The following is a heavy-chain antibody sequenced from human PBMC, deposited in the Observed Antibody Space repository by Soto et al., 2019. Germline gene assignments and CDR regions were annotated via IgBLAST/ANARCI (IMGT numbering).Heavy chain of an antibody. V-gene: IGHV1-69*13. CDR1: GGTFNDYA. D-gene: IGHD3-22*01. Sequence: GASVKVSCKASGGTFNDYAINWVRQAPGQGLEWMGGIIPLFGAPNYAQKFQGRVTITADESTSTAYMELSSLRSEDTAVYYCARMYYHDSSGYSSDYWGQGTQVTVS. CDR2: IIPLFGAP. CDR3: ARMYYHDSSGYSSDY. J-gene: IGHJ4*02.